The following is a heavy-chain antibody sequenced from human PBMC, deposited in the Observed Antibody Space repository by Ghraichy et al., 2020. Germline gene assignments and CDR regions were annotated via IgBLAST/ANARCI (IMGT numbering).Heavy chain of an antibody. V-gene: IGHV4-34*01. Sequence: SETLSLTCAVYGGSFSGYYWSWIRQPPGKGLEWIGEINHSGSTNYNPSLKSRVTISVDTSKNQFSLKLSSVTAADTAVYYCARGRIIRAANYYYGMDVWGQGTTVTVSS. J-gene: IGHJ6*02. D-gene: IGHD5-18*01. CDR2: INHSGST. CDR3: ARGRIIRAANYYYGMDV. CDR1: GGSFSGYY.